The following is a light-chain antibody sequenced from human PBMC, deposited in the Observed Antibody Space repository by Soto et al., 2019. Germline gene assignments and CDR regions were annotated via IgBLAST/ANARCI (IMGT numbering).Light chain of an antibody. Sequence: QSALTQPPSASGSPGQSVTISCTGTKNDIGVYDFVSWYQHHPGKAPRLIIYDVTKRPSGVRDRFSASKSGNTASLTISGLQAEDEADYYCCSYAGSYTYVFGTGTKLTVL. CDR1: KNDIGVYDF. J-gene: IGLJ1*01. CDR3: CSYAGSYTYV. CDR2: DVT. V-gene: IGLV2-11*01.